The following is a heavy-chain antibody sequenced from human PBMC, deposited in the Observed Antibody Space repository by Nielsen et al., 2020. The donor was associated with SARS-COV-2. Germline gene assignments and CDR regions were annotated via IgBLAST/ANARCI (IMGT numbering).Heavy chain of an antibody. CDR3: VKGLPGYASSWYDY. CDR2: ISGGGGST. V-gene: IGHV3-23*01. J-gene: IGHJ4*02. Sequence: ESLKISCAGSGFSFSTYAMNWVRQAPGKGLEWVAVISGGGGSTYYTDSVKGRFTISRDNSKDTLYLQMNSLRAEDTALYYCVKGLPGYASSWYDYWGQGTQVTVSS. D-gene: IGHD6-13*01. CDR1: GFSFSTYA.